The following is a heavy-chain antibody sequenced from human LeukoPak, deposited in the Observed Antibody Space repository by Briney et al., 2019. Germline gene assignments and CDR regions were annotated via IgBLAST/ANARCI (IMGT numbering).Heavy chain of an antibody. Sequence: SETLSLTCAVYGGSFSGYYWSWIRQPPGKGLEWIGEINHSGSTNYSPSLKSRVTISVDTSKNQFSLKLSSVTAADTAVYYCARGLLVGNTGYYFDHWGQGTLVTVSS. CDR2: INHSGST. D-gene: IGHD1-26*01. CDR1: GGSFSGYY. J-gene: IGHJ4*02. V-gene: IGHV4-34*01. CDR3: ARGLLVGNTGYYFDH.